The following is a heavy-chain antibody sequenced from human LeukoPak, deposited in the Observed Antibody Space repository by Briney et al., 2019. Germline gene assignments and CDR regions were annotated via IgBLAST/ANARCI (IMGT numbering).Heavy chain of an antibody. CDR3: ARGKRVAARLYYYYYGMDV. CDR1: GGSINY. D-gene: IGHD6-6*01. CDR2: IYYSGTT. V-gene: IGHV4-39*01. Sequence: SETLSLICTVSGGSINYGGWIRQPPGKGLEWIGSIYYSGTTYYNPSLKSRVTIFVDTSKNQFSLKLSSVTAADTAVYYCARGKRVAARLYYYYYGMDVWGQGTTVTVSS. J-gene: IGHJ6*02.